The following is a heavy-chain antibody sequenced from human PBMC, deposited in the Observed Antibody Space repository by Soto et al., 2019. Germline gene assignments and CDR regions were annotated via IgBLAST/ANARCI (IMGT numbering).Heavy chain of an antibody. CDR1: GGTFSSYA. CDR2: IIPIFGTA. Sequence: GASVKVSCKASGGTFSSYAISWVRQAPGQGLEWMGGIIPIFGTANYAQKFQGRVTITADESTSTAYMELSSLRSEDTAVYYCARAGIETTPDDNWFDPWGQGTLVTVSS. V-gene: IGHV1-69*13. J-gene: IGHJ5*02. CDR3: ARAGIETTPDDNWFDP.